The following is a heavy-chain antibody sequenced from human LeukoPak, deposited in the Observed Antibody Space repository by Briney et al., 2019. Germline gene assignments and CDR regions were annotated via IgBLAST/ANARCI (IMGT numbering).Heavy chain of an antibody. J-gene: IGHJ1*01. CDR3: AGRTVTPYYHDSSGFHLQY. CDR1: GFTFSSYA. V-gene: IGHV3-30*14. CDR2: ISYDGSNK. Sequence: GRSLRLSCAASGFTFSSYAMHWVRQAPGEGLEWVAFISYDGSNKYYADSVKGRFTISRDNSKNTLYLQMNSLRAEDTAVYYCAGRTVTPYYHDSSGFHLQYWGQGALVTVSS. D-gene: IGHD3-22*01.